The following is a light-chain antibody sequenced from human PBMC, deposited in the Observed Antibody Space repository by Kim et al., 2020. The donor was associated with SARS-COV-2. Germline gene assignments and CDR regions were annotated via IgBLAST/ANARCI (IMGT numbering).Light chain of an antibody. J-gene: IGKJ1*01. CDR1: QSVSRGY. V-gene: IGKV3-20*01. CDR2: TTS. Sequence: SPGERATRSCRASQSVSRGYLAWYQQKPGQAPGLLIYTTSNRATGIPDRFSGSGSGTDFTLTISRLEPEDFAVYYCQQYDKAPRTFGQGTKVDIK. CDR3: QQYDKAPRT.